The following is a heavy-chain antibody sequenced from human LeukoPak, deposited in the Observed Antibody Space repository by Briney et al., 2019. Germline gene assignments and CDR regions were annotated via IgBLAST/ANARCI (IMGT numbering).Heavy chain of an antibody. V-gene: IGHV3-30*04. J-gene: IGHJ4*02. CDR2: ISYDGYNK. CDR1: GFTFSSYA. CDR3: SGYGDYDAVSG. Sequence: PGGSLRLSCAASGFTFSSYAMHWVRQAPGKGLEWVAVISYDGYNKYYAESVKGRFTISRDNSKNALYLQMNSLRADDTAVYYCSGYGDYDAVSGGGQGTLVTVSS. D-gene: IGHD4-17*01.